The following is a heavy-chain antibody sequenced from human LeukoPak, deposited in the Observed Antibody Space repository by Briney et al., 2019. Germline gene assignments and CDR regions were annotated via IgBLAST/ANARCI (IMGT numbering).Heavy chain of an antibody. V-gene: IGHV3-23*01. CDR2: ISGSGGST. D-gene: IGHD2-15*01. J-gene: IGHJ4*02. CDR1: GFTFSNYA. CDR3: TRKSSSENSGTCFVMVDY. Sequence: GGSLRLSCAASGFTFSNYAMNWVRQAPGKGLEWVSTISGSGGSTYYADSVKGRFTISRDNTKNTLYLQMNSLRADDTAIYYCTRKSSSENSGTCFVMVDYWGQGTLVTVSS.